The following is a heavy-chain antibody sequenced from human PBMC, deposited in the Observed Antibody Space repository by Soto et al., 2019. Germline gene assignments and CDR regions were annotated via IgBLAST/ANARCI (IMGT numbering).Heavy chain of an antibody. Sequence: QVQLVQSGAEVKKPGSSVKVSCKASGGTFSSYAISWVRQAPGQGLEWMGGIIPIFGTANYAQKFQGRVTITADESTSTAYMELSSLRSEDTAVYYCAREGYSTSCSHLYYGMDVWGQGTTVTVSS. D-gene: IGHD2-2*01. J-gene: IGHJ6*02. V-gene: IGHV1-69*01. CDR3: AREGYSTSCSHLYYGMDV. CDR2: IIPIFGTA. CDR1: GGTFSSYA.